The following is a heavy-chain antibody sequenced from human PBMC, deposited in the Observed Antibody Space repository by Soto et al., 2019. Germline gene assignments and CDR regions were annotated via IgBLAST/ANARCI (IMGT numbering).Heavy chain of an antibody. CDR2: IVVGSGNT. CDR1: GFTFTSSA. CDR3: AAGTYYYDSSGYYSFDY. Sequence: SVKVSCKASGFTFTSSAVQWVRQARGQRLEWIGWIVVGSGNTNYAQKFQERVTITRYMSTSTAYMELSSLRSEDTAVYYCAAGTYYYDSSGYYSFDYWGQGTLVTSPQ. J-gene: IGHJ4*02. V-gene: IGHV1-58*01. D-gene: IGHD3-22*01.